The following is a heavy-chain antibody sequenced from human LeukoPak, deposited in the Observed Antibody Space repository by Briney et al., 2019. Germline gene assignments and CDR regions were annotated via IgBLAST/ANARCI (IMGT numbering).Heavy chain of an antibody. Sequence: PGGSLRLSCAASGFTVSSNYMSWVRQAPGKGLEWMGGFDPEDGETIYAQKFQGRVTMTEDTSTDTAYMELSSLRSEDTAVYYCASLTVPAASFGVWGKGTTVTVSS. CDR2: FDPEDGET. V-gene: IGHV1-24*01. CDR1: GFTVSSNY. J-gene: IGHJ6*04. D-gene: IGHD2-2*01. CDR3: ASLTVPAASFGV.